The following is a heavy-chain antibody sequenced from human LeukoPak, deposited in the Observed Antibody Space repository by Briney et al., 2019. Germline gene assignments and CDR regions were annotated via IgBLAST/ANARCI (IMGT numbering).Heavy chain of an antibody. V-gene: IGHV1-18*04. D-gene: IGHD2-21*01. CDR1: GYTFTGYY. J-gene: IGHJ6*03. CDR3: AREATVVDDYYYYYMDV. CDR2: ISAYNGNT. Sequence: ASVRVSCKASGYTFTGYYMHWVRQAPGQGLEWMGWISAYNGNTNYAQKLQGRVTMTTDTSTSTAYMELRSLRSDDTAVYYCAREATVVDDYYYYYMDVWGKGTTVTVSS.